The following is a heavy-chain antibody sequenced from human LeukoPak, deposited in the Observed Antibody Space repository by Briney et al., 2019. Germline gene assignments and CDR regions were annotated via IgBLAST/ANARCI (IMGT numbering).Heavy chain of an antibody. CDR1: GGTFSSYA. CDR3: ASGSRNYYDSSGTYYFDY. D-gene: IGHD3-22*01. J-gene: IGHJ4*02. V-gene: IGHV1-69*05. CDR2: IIPIFGTA. Sequence: SVKVSCKASGGTFSSYAISWVRQAPGQGLEWMGGIIPIFGTANYAQKFQGRVTITTDESTSTAYMELSSLRSEDTAVYYCASGSRNYYDSSGTYYFDYWGQGTLVTVSS.